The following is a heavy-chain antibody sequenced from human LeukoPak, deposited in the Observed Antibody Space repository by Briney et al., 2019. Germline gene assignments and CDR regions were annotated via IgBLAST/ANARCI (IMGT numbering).Heavy chain of an antibody. CDR2: INHSGST. Sequence: KPSETLSLTCAVYGGSFSDYYWSWIRQPPGKGLEWIGEINHSGSTNYNPSLKSRVTISVDTSKNQFSLKLSSVTAADTAVYYCARPGDSGYDFDYWGQGTLVTVSS. CDR3: ARPGDSGYDFDY. D-gene: IGHD5-12*01. J-gene: IGHJ4*02. V-gene: IGHV4-34*01. CDR1: GGSFSDYY.